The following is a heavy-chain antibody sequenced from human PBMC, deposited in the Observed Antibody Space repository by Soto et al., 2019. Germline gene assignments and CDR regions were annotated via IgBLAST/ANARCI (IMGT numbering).Heavy chain of an antibody. Sequence: QVQLVQSGAEVKKPGSSVKVSCKASGGTFNNYAISWVRQAPGQGLEWMGGIIPIIGTADYAHKFQGRLAINADESTGTTFMELRSLRSEDTALYYCARGGVDVVATSAFDYWCQGTLVTFSS. CDR2: IIPIIGTA. CDR1: GGTFNNYA. V-gene: IGHV1-69*01. CDR3: ARGGVDVVATSAFDY. J-gene: IGHJ4*02. D-gene: IGHD5-12*01.